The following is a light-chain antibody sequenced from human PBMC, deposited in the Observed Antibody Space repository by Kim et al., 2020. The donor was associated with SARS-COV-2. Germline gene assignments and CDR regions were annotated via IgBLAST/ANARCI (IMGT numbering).Light chain of an antibody. Sequence: SVTISCTGTSSDVGHYDYVSWYQQHPGKAPKLMIFDVTKRPSGVPDRFSGSKSGNTASLTISGLQADDDADYYCCSFAGTYTPVIFGGGTQLTVL. CDR1: SSDVGHYDY. CDR2: DVT. V-gene: IGLV2-11*01. J-gene: IGLJ2*01. CDR3: CSFAGTYTPVI.